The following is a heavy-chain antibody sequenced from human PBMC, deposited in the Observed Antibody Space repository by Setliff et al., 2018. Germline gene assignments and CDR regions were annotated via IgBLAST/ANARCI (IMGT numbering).Heavy chain of an antibody. CDR2: IYYTGST. Sequence: PSETLSLTCSVSGMSITSYYWSWIRQSPGRGLEWIGGIYYTGSTTYSPSLKSRVTISPDTSKNQFHLTVNSVTAADTAVYYCARALRSPLGGTAFVPIHFDPWGQGILVTVSS. J-gene: IGHJ5*02. CDR1: GMSITSYY. D-gene: IGHD3-16*01. V-gene: IGHV4-59*01. CDR3: ARALRSPLGGTAFVPIHFDP.